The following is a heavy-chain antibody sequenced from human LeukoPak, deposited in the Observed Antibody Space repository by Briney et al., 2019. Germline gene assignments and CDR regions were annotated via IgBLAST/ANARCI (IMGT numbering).Heavy chain of an antibody. D-gene: IGHD1-26*01. J-gene: IGHJ4*02. CDR3: PTTRVGAFDY. V-gene: IGHV3-30*02. CDR1: GFTFSSYG. CDR2: IRYDGSNK. Sequence: HPGGSLRLSCAASGFTFSSYGMHWVRQAPGKGLEWVAFIRYDGSNKDYADSVKGRFTVSRDNSKNTLYLQMSSLRTEDTAVYYCPTTRVGAFDYWGQGTLVTVSS.